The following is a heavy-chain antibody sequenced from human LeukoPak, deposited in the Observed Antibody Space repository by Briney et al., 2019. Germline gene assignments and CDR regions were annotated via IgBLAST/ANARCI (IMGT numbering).Heavy chain of an antibody. J-gene: IGHJ3*01. V-gene: IGHV3-74*01. CDR2: ISRDGSST. Sequence: HSGGSLRLSCAASGFTFSSYSMNWVRQAPGKGLVWVSRISRDGSSTSYADSVKGRFTISRDNAKNTLYLQMNSVRAEDTAVYYCARVDYGDYVAAVDLWGQGTMVTV. CDR1: GFTFSSYS. CDR3: ARVDYGDYVAAVDL. D-gene: IGHD4-17*01.